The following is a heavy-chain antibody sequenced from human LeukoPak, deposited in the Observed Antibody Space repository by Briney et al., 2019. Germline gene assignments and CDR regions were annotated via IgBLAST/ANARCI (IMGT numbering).Heavy chain of an antibody. D-gene: IGHD3-10*01. J-gene: IGHJ3*02. CDR2: INPSGGST. CDR3: AREDYYGIPYVFDI. V-gene: IGHV1-46*01. CDR1: GYTFTGYY. Sequence: ASVKVSCKASGYTFTGYYMHWVRQAPGQGLEWMAIINPSGGSTNYTQKFQGRVTMTRDTSTSTVYMELSSLRSEDTAVYYCAREDYYGIPYVFDIWGQGTMVTVSS.